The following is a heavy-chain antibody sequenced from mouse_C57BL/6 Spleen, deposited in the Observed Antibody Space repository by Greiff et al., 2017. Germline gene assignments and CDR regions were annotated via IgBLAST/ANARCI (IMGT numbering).Heavy chain of an antibody. CDR3: ANLDSSGYGY. D-gene: IGHD3-2*02. J-gene: IGHJ2*01. V-gene: IGHV1-4*01. Sequence: VQLQQSGAELARPGASVKMSCKASGYTFTSYTMHWVKQRPGQGLEWIGYINPSSCYTKYNQKFKDKATLTADQSSSTAYMQCRSLTSEDAAVYYCANLDSSGYGYWGQGTTLTVSS. CDR1: GYTFTSYT. CDR2: INPSSCYT.